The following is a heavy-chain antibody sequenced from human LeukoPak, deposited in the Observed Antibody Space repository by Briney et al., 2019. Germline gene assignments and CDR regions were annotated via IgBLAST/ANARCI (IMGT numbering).Heavy chain of an antibody. CDR3: ARSDGGWEEPNWFDP. CDR1: GGSISSSSYY. V-gene: IGHV4-39*07. D-gene: IGHD6-19*01. CDR2: IYYSGST. J-gene: IGHJ5*02. Sequence: SETLSLTCTVSGGSISSSSYYWGWIRQPPGKGLEWIGSIYYSGSTYYNPSLKSRVTISVDTSKNQFSLKLSSVTAADTAVYYCARSDGGWEEPNWFDPWGQGTLVTVSS.